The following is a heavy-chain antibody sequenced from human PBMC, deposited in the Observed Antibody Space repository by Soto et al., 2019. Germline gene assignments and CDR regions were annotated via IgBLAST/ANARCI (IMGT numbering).Heavy chain of an antibody. CDR2: INPNSGGT. CDR3: DRDGYSSGGRCPHKYYYGMDV. CDR1: GYTFTGYY. J-gene: IGHJ6*02. V-gene: IGHV1-2*04. Sequence: ASVKVSCKASGYTFTGYYMHWVRQAPGQGLEWMGWINPNSGGTNYAQKFQGWVTMTRDTSISTAYMELSRLRSDDTAVYYCDRDGYSSGGRCPHKYYYGMDVWGQXSTVTVS. D-gene: IGHD2-15*01.